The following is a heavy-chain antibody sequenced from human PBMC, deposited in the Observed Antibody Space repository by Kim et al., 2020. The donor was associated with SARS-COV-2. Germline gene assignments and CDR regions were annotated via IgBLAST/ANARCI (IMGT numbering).Heavy chain of an antibody. CDR2: ISAYNGNT. V-gene: IGHV1-18*01. CDR3: AREIRDDSSGSDAFDI. D-gene: IGHD3-22*01. Sequence: ASVKVSCKASGYTFTSYGISWVRQAPGQGLEWMGWISAYNGNTNYAQKLQGRVTMTTDTSTSTAYMELRSLRSDDTAVYYCAREIRDDSSGSDAFDIWGQGTMVTVSS. CDR1: GYTFTSYG. J-gene: IGHJ3*02.